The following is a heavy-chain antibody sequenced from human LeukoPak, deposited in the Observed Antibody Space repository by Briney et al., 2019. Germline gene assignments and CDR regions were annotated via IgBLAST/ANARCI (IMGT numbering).Heavy chain of an antibody. Sequence: PSETLSLTCAVYGGSFSGYYWSWIRQPPGKGLEWIGEVNHSGSTNYNPSLKSRVTISVDTSKNQFSLKLSSVAAADTAMYYCARVNEVTATHLFDYWGQGTLVTVSS. CDR1: GGSFSGYY. CDR2: VNHSGST. V-gene: IGHV4-34*01. D-gene: IGHD2-21*02. CDR3: ARVNEVTATHLFDY. J-gene: IGHJ4*02.